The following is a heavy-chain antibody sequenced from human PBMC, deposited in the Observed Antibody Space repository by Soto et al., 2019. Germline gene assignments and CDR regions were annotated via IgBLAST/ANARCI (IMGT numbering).Heavy chain of an antibody. CDR3: ARGRYGDY. J-gene: IGHJ4*02. CDR2: ISAHNGNT. CDR1: GYGFTTYG. Sequence: QVPLVQSGAEVKKPGASVKVSCKGSGYGFTTYGITWVRQAPGQGLEWMAWISAHNGNTNYAQKLQGRVTVTRDTSTSTAYMELRSLRCDDTAVYYCARGRYGDYWGQGALVTVSS. V-gene: IGHV1-18*01. D-gene: IGHD1-1*01.